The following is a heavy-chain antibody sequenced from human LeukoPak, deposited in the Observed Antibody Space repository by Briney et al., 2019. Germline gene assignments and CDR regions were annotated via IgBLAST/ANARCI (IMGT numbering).Heavy chain of an antibody. CDR2: IYPGDSDT. J-gene: IGHJ5*02. V-gene: IGHV5-51*01. Sequence: GESLKIPCKGSGYSFTSYWIGWVRQMPGKGLEWMGIIYPGDSDTRYSPSFQGQVTISADKSISTAYLQWSSLKASDTAMYYCARHSFDFSGWFDPWGQGTLVTVSS. CDR3: ARHSFDFSGWFDP. CDR1: GYSFTSYW. D-gene: IGHD2-15*01.